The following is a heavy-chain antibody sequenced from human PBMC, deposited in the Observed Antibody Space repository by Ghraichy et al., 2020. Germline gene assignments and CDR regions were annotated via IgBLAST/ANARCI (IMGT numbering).Heavy chain of an antibody. V-gene: IGHV1-8*01. J-gene: IGHJ6*02. Sequence: ASVKVSCKASGYTFTSYDINRVRQATGQGLEWMGWMNPNSGNTGYAQKFQGRVTMTRNTSISTAYMELSSLRSEDTAVYYCARGGNPRYCSGGSCYSSDYYYGMDVWGQGTTVTVSS. CDR3: ARGGNPRYCSGGSCYSSDYYYGMDV. CDR1: GYTFTSYD. CDR2: MNPNSGNT. D-gene: IGHD2-15*01.